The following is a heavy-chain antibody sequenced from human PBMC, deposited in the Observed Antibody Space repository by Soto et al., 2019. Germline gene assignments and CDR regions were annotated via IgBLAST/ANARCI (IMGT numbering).Heavy chain of an antibody. CDR1: GGTFTHYA. V-gene: IGHV1-69*13. CDR3: ATRYYYDSSGYYCD. CDR2: VVPFFGTT. D-gene: IGHD3-22*01. Sequence: SVKVSCKASGGTFTHYALFWVRQAPGQGLEWMAEVVPFFGTTNYAQKFQGRVTVNADGSTSTAYMELSSLRSEDTAVYYCATRYYYDSSGYYCDWGQGTLVTI. J-gene: IGHJ4*02.